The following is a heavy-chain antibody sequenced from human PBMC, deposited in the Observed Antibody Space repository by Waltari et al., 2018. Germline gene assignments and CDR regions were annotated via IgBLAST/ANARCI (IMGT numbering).Heavy chain of an antibody. CDR1: GYGFTRYW. Sequence: EVQLVQSGAEVQKTGESLKISCKGSGYGFTRYWIGWVRQTPGKGLEWMGIIYPGDSDTRYSPSFQGQVTISADKSISTAYLQWSSLKASDTAMYYCARRKEMATIIDYWGQGTLVTVSS. V-gene: IGHV5-51*03. CDR3: ARRKEMATIIDY. J-gene: IGHJ4*02. D-gene: IGHD5-12*01. CDR2: IYPGDSDT.